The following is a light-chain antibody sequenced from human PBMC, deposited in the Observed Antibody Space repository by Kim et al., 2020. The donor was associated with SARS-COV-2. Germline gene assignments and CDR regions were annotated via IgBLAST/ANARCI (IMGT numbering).Light chain of an antibody. J-gene: IGKJ4*01. CDR1: QGISSW. CDR2: PAS. CDR3: QQANNFPLT. Sequence: AAVGDSVTITCRASQGISSWLAWYQQKPGKAPKRLIFPASSLESGVPSRFSGSGSGTDFTLTISSLQPEDFATYYCQQANNFPLTFGGGTKVDIK. V-gene: IGKV1-12*01.